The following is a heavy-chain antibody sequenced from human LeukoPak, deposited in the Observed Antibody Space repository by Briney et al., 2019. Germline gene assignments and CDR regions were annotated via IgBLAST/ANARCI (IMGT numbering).Heavy chain of an antibody. Sequence: SQTLSLTCAISGDSVSSNSAAWNWIRPSPSRGLEWLGKTYYRSKWYNDYAVSMKSRITINPDTSKNHLSLQLNSVTPEDTAVYYCARSVNAGCLDYWGQGALVTVSS. CDR3: ARSVNAGCLDY. D-gene: IGHD4-23*01. CDR1: GDSVSSNSAA. CDR2: TYYRSKWYN. V-gene: IGHV6-1*01. J-gene: IGHJ4*02.